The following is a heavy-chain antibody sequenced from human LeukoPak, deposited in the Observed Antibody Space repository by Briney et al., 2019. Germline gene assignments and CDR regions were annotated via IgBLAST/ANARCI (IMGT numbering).Heavy chain of an antibody. CDR1: GGSISSYY. CDR2: VHYSGST. J-gene: IGHJ4*02. CDR3: ARVYSSSWHTVDY. V-gene: IGHV4-59*05. Sequence: PSETLSLTCTVSGGSISSYYWSWIRQPPGKGLEWIGSVHYSGSTYFNPSLKSRVTIFVDTSKNQFSLKLRSVTAADTAVYYCARVYSSSWHTVDYWGQGILVTVSS. D-gene: IGHD6-13*01.